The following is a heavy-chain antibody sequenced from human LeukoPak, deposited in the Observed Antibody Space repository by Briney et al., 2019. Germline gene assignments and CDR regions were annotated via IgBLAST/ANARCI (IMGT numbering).Heavy chain of an antibody. D-gene: IGHD2-21*01. CDR3: ARAPTPYFTYYMDV. CDR1: GFTFSSYA. Sequence: GGSLRLSCAASGFTFSSYAMSWVRQAPGKGLEWISYIGSSGSAGGNIYYAVSVKGRFTVSRDNAKDSLFLQMNSLQDADTAVYYCARAPTPYFTYYMDVWGKGTTVTVSS. J-gene: IGHJ6*03. CDR2: IGSSGSAGGNI. V-gene: IGHV3-48*02.